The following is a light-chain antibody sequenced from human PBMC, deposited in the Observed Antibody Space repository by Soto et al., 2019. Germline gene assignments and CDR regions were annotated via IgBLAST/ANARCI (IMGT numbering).Light chain of an antibody. J-gene: IGKJ5*01. CDR2: WAS. Sequence: DIVMTQSPDSLAVSLGERATINCKSSQSILSSSNNKNSLAWFQQQPGQPPKLLIYWASTRESGVPDRFIGSGSGTDFTRTISSLQTEDVAVYYCQQYYSAVVTFGQGTRLEIK. CDR3: QQYYSAVVT. V-gene: IGKV4-1*01. CDR1: QSILSSSNNKNS.